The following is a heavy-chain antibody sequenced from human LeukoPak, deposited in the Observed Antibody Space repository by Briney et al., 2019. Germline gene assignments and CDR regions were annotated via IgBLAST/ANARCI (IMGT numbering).Heavy chain of an antibody. CDR3: TRDHPRVTIFGVVITGGYYYGMDV. V-gene: IGHV1-18*01. J-gene: IGHJ6*02. CDR2: ISAYNGNT. CDR1: GYTFTSYG. Sequence: ASVKVSCKASGYTFTSYGISWVRQAPGQGLEWMGWISAYNGNTNYAQKLQGRVTMTTDTSTSTAYMELRSLRSDDTAVYYCTRDHPRVTIFGVVITGGYYYGMDVWGQGTTVTVSS. D-gene: IGHD3-3*01.